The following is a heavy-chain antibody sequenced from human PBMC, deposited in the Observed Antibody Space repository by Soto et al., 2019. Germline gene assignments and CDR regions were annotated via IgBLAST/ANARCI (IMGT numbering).Heavy chain of an antibody. CDR1: GYTFTSYD. Sequence: QVQLVQSGAEVKKPGASVKVSCKASGYTFTSYDINWVRQATEQGLEWMGWMNPNSGNTGYAQKFQGRVTMTRNTSISTAYMELSSLRSEDTAVYYCARVEGEWLRLGLGYYYGMDVWGQGTTVTVSS. J-gene: IGHJ6*02. D-gene: IGHD5-12*01. V-gene: IGHV1-8*01. CDR2: MNPNSGNT. CDR3: ARVEGEWLRLGLGYYYGMDV.